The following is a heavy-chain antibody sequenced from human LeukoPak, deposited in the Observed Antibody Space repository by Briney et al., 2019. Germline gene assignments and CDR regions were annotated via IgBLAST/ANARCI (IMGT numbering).Heavy chain of an antibody. V-gene: IGHV1-58*02. CDR3: AAELGYYDSSGPYYYYGMDV. CDR1: GFTFTSSA. CDR2: IVVGSGNT. Sequence: SVKVSCKASGFTFTSSAMQWVRQARGPRLEWIGWIVVGSGNTNYAQKFQERVTITRDMSTSTAYMELSSLRSEDTAVYYCAAELGYYDSSGPYYYYGMDVWGQGTTVTVSS. D-gene: IGHD3-22*01. J-gene: IGHJ6*02.